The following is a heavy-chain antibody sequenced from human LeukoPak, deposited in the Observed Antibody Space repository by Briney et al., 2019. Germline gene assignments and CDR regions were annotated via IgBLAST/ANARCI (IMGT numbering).Heavy chain of an antibody. CDR3: ARGSWYPTFDY. V-gene: IGHV4-59*08. CDR2: IYYSGST. Sequence: ETLSLTCTVSGGSISSYYWSWIRQPPGKGLEWIGYIYYSGSTNYNPSLKSRVTISVDTSKNQFSLMLTSVTAADTAVYYCARGSWYPTFDYWGQGTMVTVSS. J-gene: IGHJ4*02. CDR1: GGSISSYY. D-gene: IGHD6-13*01.